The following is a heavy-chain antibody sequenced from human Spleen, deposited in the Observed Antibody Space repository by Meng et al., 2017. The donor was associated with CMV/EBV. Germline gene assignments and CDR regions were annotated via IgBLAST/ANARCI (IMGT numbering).Heavy chain of an antibody. CDR2: MRQDGSEK. CDR3: ETSLGY. CDR1: GFTFNIYW. J-gene: IGHJ4*02. Sequence: GSLRLYCAASGFTFNIYWMNWVRQAPGRGLEWVANMRQDGSEKYYLDSVKGRFTISADNAKNSLYLQMNSLRAEDTAVYYCETSLGYWGQGILVTVSS. V-gene: IGHV3-7*01.